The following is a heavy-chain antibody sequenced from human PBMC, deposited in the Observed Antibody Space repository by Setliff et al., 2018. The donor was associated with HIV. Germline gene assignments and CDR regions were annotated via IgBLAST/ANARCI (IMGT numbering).Heavy chain of an antibody. CDR1: GFTFSSYT. V-gene: IGHV3-21*04. CDR3: VKDAYSSGKPGIS. CDR2: ISSSSYYI. Sequence: PGGSLRLSCAASGFTFSSYTMNWVRQAPGKGLEWVSSISSSSYYIYYADSVKGRFTISRDNAKNSLFLQMNSLRVDDTAVYYCVKDAYSSGKPGISWGQGTQVTVSS. D-gene: IGHD3-22*01. J-gene: IGHJ4*02.